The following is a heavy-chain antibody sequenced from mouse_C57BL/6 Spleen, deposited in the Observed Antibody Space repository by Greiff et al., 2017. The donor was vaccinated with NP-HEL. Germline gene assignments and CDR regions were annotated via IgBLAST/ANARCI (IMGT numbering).Heavy chain of an antibody. CDR3: TTRVLLAMDY. CDR1: GFNIRDDY. Sequence: VQLQQSGAELVRPGASVKLSCTASGFNIRDDYMHWVKQRPEQGLEWIGWIDPENGDTEYASKFQGKATITADTSSNTAYLQLSSLTSEDTAVYYCTTRVLLAMDYWGQGTSVTVSS. V-gene: IGHV14-4*01. CDR2: IDPENGDT. J-gene: IGHJ4*01.